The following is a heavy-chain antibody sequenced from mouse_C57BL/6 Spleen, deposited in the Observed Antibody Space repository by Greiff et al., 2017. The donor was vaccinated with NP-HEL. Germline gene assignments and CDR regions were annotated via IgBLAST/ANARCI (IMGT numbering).Heavy chain of an antibody. D-gene: IGHD2-4*01. J-gene: IGHJ4*01. CDR1: GYAFSSSW. CDR3: ARRLYDYDVGSYAMDY. Sequence: QVQLQQSGPELVKPGASVKISCKASGYAFSSSWMNWVKQRPGTGLEWIGRIYPGDGDTNYNGKFKGKATLTADKSSSTAYMQLSSLTSEDSAVYFCARRLYDYDVGSYAMDYWGQGTSVTVSS. CDR2: IYPGDGDT. V-gene: IGHV1-82*01.